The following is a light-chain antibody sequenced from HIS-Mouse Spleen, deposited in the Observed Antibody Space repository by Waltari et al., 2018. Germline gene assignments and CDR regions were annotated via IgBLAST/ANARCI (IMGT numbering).Light chain of an antibody. CDR1: ALPKQY. CDR2: KDS. V-gene: IGLV3-25*03. CDR3: QSADSSGTGWV. J-gene: IGLJ3*02. Sequence: SYELTQPPSVSVSPGQTARITCSGDALPKQYAYWYQQKPGQAPVLVIYKDSERPSRIPGRFSGSSSGTKVTLTISGVQAEDEADYYCQSADSSGTGWVFGGGTKLTVL.